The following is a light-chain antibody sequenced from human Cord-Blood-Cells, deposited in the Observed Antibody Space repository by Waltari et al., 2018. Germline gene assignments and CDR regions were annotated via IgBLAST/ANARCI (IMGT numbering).Light chain of an antibody. CDR1: QSLVHSDGNTY. Sequence: DVVMTQSPLSLPVTLGQPASISCRSSQSLVHSDGNTYLNCFQQRPGQSPRRLIYKVSNRDSGVPDRFSGSGSGTDFTLKISRVEAEDVGVYYCMQGTHWPPYYLYTFGQGTKLEIK. CDR2: KVS. CDR3: MQGTHWPPYYLYT. J-gene: IGKJ2*01. V-gene: IGKV2-30*02.